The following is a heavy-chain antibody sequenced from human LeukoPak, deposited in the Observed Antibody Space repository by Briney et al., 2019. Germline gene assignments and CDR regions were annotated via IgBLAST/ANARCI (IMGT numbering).Heavy chain of an antibody. Sequence: SETLSLTCTVSGGSISSYYWSWIRQPPGKGLEWIGYIYYSGSTNYNPSLKSRVTISVDTSKNQFSLKLSSVTAADTAVYYCARGIAARPHAFDIWGQGTMVTVSS. CDR2: IYYSGST. CDR3: ARGIAARPHAFDI. V-gene: IGHV4-59*01. J-gene: IGHJ3*02. CDR1: GGSISSYY. D-gene: IGHD6-6*01.